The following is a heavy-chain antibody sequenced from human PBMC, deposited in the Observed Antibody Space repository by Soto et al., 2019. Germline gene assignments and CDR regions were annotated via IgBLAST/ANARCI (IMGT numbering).Heavy chain of an antibody. J-gene: IGHJ6*02. D-gene: IGHD6-13*01. V-gene: IGHV1-18*01. CDR3: ARDNAASSSWSYYYYGMDV. CDR2: ISAYNGNT. CDR1: GYTFTSYG. Sequence: ASVKVSCKASGYTFTSYGISWVQQAPGQGLEWMGWISAYNGNTNYAQKLQGRVTMTTDTSTSTAYMELRSLRSDDTAVYYCARDNAASSSWSYYYYGMDVWGQGTTVTVSS.